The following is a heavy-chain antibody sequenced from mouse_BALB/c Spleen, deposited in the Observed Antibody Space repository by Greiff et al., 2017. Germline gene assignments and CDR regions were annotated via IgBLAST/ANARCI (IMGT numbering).Heavy chain of an antibody. Sequence: DVKLQESGPGLVKPSQSLSLTCTVTGYSITSDYAWNWIRQFPGNKLEWMGYISYSGSTSYNPSLKSRISITRDTSKNQFFLQLNSVTTEDTATYYCARGLTGTWGYFDYWGQGTTLTVSS. J-gene: IGHJ2*01. CDR3: ARGLTGTWGYFDY. V-gene: IGHV3-2*02. CDR1: GYSITSDYA. D-gene: IGHD4-1*01. CDR2: ISYSGST.